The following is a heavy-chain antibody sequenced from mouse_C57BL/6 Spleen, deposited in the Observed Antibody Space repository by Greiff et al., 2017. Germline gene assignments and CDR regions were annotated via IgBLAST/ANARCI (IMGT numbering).Heavy chain of an antibody. CDR2: IYPRSGNT. CDR1: GYTFTSYG. CDR3: ARRDDDYGSSPAWFAY. J-gene: IGHJ3*01. D-gene: IGHD1-1*01. V-gene: IGHV1-81*01. Sequence: QVTLKVSGAELARPGASVKLSCKASGYTFTSYGISWVKQRTGQGLEWIGEIYPRSGNTYYNEKFKGKDTLTADKSSSTAYMELRSLTSEDSAVYFCARRDDDYGSSPAWFAYWGQGTLVTVSA.